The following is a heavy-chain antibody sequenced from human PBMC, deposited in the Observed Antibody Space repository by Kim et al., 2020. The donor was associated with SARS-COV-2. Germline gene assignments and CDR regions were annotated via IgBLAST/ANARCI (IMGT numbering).Heavy chain of an antibody. CDR3: ARGEYGDYAPTNYYGMDV. V-gene: IGHV3-21*01. CDR1: GFTFSSYS. CDR2: ISSSSSYI. D-gene: IGHD4-17*01. Sequence: GGSLRLSCAASGFTFSSYSMNWVRQAPGKGLEWVSSISSSSSYIYYADSVKGRFTISRDNAKNSLYLQMNSLRAEDTAVYYCARGEYGDYAPTNYYGMDVWGQGTTVTVSS. J-gene: IGHJ6*02.